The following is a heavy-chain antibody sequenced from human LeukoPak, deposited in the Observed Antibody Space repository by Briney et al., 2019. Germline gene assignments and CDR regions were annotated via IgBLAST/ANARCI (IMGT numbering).Heavy chain of an antibody. D-gene: IGHD2-15*01. J-gene: IGHJ4*02. CDR1: GFTFSSYA. Sequence: HPGGSLRLSCAASGFTFSSYAMSWVRQAPGKGLEWVSAISGSGGSTYCADSVKGRSTISRDNSKNTLYLQMNSLRAEDTAVYYCATTPGDIVVVVAAFDYWGQGTLVTVSS. V-gene: IGHV3-23*01. CDR3: ATTPGDIVVVVAAFDY. CDR2: ISGSGGST.